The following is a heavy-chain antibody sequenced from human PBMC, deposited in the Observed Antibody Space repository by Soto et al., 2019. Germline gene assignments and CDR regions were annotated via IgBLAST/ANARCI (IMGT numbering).Heavy chain of an antibody. CDR3: ASYYYGSGSYFGFDP. V-gene: IGHV3-21*01. Sequence: EVQLVESGGGLVKPGGSLRLSCAASGFTFSSYSMNWVRQAPGKGLEWVSSISSSSSYIYYADSVKGRFSISRDHAKNSLYLQTNSLSAEDTAVYYCASYYYGSGSYFGFDPWGEGTLVTVSS. CDR2: ISSSSSYI. D-gene: IGHD3-10*01. CDR1: GFTFSSYS. J-gene: IGHJ5*02.